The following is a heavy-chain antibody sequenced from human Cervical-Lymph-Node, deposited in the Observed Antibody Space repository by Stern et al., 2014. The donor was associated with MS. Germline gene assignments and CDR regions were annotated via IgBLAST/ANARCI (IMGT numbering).Heavy chain of an antibody. CDR3: ARWSPGSSGWYVDAFDI. Sequence: QVQLVQSGAEVKKPGASVKVSCKASGYTFTNYAMHWVRQAPGPRLEWMGWINAGNGNTKYSEKFQGRVTITRDTSASTVYMELSSLRSEDTAVYYCARWSPGSSGWYVDAFDIWGQGTMVTVSS. J-gene: IGHJ3*02. V-gene: IGHV1-3*01. CDR2: INAGNGNT. CDR1: GYTFTNYA. D-gene: IGHD6-19*01.